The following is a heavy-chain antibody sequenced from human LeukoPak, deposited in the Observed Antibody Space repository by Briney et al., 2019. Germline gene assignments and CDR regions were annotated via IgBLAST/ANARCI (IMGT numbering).Heavy chain of an antibody. CDR2: IYYSGST. D-gene: IGHD2-21*01. V-gene: IGHV4-39*01. Sequence: SETLSLTCTVSGGSISSSSYYWGWIRQPPGKGLEWIGSIYYSGSTYYNPSLKSRVTISVDTSKNQFSLKLSSVTAADTAVYYCARSKVPIAYWYFDLWGRGTLVTVSS. J-gene: IGHJ2*01. CDR1: GGSISSSSYY. CDR3: ARSKVPIAYWYFDL.